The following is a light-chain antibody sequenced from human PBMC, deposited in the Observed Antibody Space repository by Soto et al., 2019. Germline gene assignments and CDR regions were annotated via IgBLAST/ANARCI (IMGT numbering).Light chain of an antibody. CDR3: QQLNSYPRT. J-gene: IGKJ1*01. Sequence: DIQLTQSPSFLSASVGDRVTITCRASQGISSYLAWYQQEPGKAPNLLIYAASTLQSGVPSRFSGSGSGTEFTLTISSLQPEDFATYYCQQLNSYPRTFGQGTKVEIK. CDR1: QGISSY. CDR2: AAS. V-gene: IGKV1-9*01.